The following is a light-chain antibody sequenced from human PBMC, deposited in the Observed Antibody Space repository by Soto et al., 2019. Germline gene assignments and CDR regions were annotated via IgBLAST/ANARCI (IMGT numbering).Light chain of an antibody. Sequence: EIVVTQSPATLSLSPGERATLSCRASQSVSSYLAWYQQKPGQAPRLLIYDASSRATGIPTRFSGSGSGTGFTLTISSLETEDFAVYYCQQRGNWPWTFGHGTKVEIK. CDR2: DAS. CDR1: QSVSSY. V-gene: IGKV3-11*01. J-gene: IGKJ1*01. CDR3: QQRGNWPWT.